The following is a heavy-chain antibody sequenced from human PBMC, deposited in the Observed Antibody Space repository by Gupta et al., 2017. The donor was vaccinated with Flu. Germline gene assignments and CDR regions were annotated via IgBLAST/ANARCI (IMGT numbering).Heavy chain of an antibody. V-gene: IGHV1-3*01. Sequence: YATHWVRQAPGQGLEWMGWINAGDGNTKYSQKFQGRVTFMRDTPASTAYMDLRSLRSEDTAVYYCARGPLLWGGSDLLDHWGQGTLVTVSS. CDR2: INAGDGNT. D-gene: IGHD1-26*01. CDR1: YA. J-gene: IGHJ5*02. CDR3: ARGPLLWGGSDLLDH.